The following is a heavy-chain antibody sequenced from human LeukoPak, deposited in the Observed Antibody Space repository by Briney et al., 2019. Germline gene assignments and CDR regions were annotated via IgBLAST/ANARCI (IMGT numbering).Heavy chain of an antibody. V-gene: IGHV4-39*07. Sequence: PSETLSLTCSLSGGSICSSIYYWGWIRQPPGRGLGWNGSIYYSGNTYNNPSLKSRVTVSVDTSKNQFSLKLSSVIEADTAVYYCARAYAGYASRFDYWGQGILVTVSS. CDR3: ARAYAGYASRFDY. J-gene: IGHJ4*02. CDR2: IYYSGNT. D-gene: IGHD1-1*01. CDR1: GGSICSSIYY.